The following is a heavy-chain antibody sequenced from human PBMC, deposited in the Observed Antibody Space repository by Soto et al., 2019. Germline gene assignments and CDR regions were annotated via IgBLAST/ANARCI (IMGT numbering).Heavy chain of an antibody. V-gene: IGHV3-21*01. CDR1: GCTFSTYS. CDR3: TRGAPFVVVPAATFDY. Sequence: PGGSLRLSCAASGCTFSTYSMNWVRQAPGKGLEWLSSISSSSTYKYNVDSVKGRFTISRDNAKNSLYLQMNSLRAEDTAVYYCTRGAPFVVVPAATFDYWGQGTPVTVSS. D-gene: IGHD2-2*01. CDR2: ISSSSTYK. J-gene: IGHJ4*02.